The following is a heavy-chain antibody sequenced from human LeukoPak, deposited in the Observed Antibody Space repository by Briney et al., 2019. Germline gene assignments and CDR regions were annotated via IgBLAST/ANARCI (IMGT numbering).Heavy chain of an antibody. V-gene: IGHV3-48*03. CDR3: ARLYEDSSGSHYYYYYMDV. J-gene: IGHJ6*03. CDR2: ISSSGSTI. CDR1: GFTFSSYE. Sequence: GGSLRLSCAASGFTFSSYEMNWVRQAPGKGLEWVSYISSSGSTIYYADSVKGRFTISRDNAKNSLYLQMNSLRAEDTAVYYCARLYEDSSGSHYYYYYMDVWGKGTTVTVSS. D-gene: IGHD6-19*01.